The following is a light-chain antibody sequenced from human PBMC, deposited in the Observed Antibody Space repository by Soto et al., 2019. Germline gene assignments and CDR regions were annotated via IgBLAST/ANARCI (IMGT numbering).Light chain of an antibody. CDR1: QSVSRY. J-gene: IGKJ5*01. CDR2: GAS. CDR3: QQYYDWPIT. Sequence: EIVLTQSPATLSLSPVEIATLSCRASQSVSRYLAWYQQKPGQAPRLLIYGASTRATGIPARFSGSGSGTEFTLTISSLQSEDFAVYYCQQYYDWPITFGQGTRLEIK. V-gene: IGKV3-15*01.